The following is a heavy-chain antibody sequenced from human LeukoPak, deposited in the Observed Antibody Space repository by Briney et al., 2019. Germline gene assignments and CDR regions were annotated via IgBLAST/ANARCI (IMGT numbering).Heavy chain of an antibody. D-gene: IGHD3-16*01. CDR1: VGSFSGYY. J-gene: IGHJ6*03. Sequence: KPSETLSLTCAVYVGSFSGYYWSWIRQPPGKGLEWIGEINHSGTTNYNPSLKSRVTMSVDTSKNQFSLKLSSVTAADTAVYYCARSVDVVTFGAGYYYYYLDVWGQGTPVTVSS. CDR3: ARSVDVVTFGAGYYYYYLDV. V-gene: IGHV4-34*01. CDR2: INHSGTT.